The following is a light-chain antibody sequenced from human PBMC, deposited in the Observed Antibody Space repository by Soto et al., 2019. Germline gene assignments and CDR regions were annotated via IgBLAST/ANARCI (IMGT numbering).Light chain of an antibody. J-gene: IGLJ1*01. CDR1: GSNIGAGYE. CDR2: ANS. CDR3: QSYDNSLSGYV. Sequence: QSVLTQPPSVSGAPGRRVTISCTGSGSNIGAGYEVHWYQQLPGTAPKLLIYANSNRPSGVPDRFSGSKSGTSASLAITGLQAEDEADYYCQSYDNSLSGYVFGTGTKLTVL. V-gene: IGLV1-40*01.